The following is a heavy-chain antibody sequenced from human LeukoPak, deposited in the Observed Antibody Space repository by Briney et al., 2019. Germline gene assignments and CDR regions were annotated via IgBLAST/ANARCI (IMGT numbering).Heavy chain of an antibody. CDR1: GFTISNRD. CDR3: AKFGYGDYPYQAFDI. CDR2: ITGSSSST. V-gene: IGHV3-23*01. Sequence: GGSLRLSCAASGFTISNRDMNWVRQAPGKGLEWVSAITGSSSSTYYADSVKGRFTISRDNSKDTLYLQMNNVRADDTAVYYCAKFGYGDYPYQAFDIWGQGTRVTVSS. D-gene: IGHD4-17*01. J-gene: IGHJ3*02.